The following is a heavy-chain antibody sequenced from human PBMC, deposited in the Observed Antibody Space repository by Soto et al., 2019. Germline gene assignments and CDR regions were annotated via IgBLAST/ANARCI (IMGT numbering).Heavy chain of an antibody. Sequence: SETLSLTCTVSGGSISSGDYYWSWIRQPPGKGLEWIGYIYYSGSTYYNPSLKSRVTISVDTSKNQFSLKLSSVTAADTAVYYCARLGAYGYNFYFDYWGQGTLVTVSS. V-gene: IGHV4-30-4*01. CDR2: IYYSGST. J-gene: IGHJ4*02. CDR1: GGSISSGDYY. CDR3: ARLGAYGYNFYFDY. D-gene: IGHD5-12*01.